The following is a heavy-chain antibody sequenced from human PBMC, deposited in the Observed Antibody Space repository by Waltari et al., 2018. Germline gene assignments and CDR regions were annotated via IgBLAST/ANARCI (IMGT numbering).Heavy chain of an antibody. J-gene: IGHJ4*02. CDR2: VNHDGNT. D-gene: IGHD5-12*01. CDR3: ARDGYNSFDY. CDR1: GGSFRGYY. V-gene: IGHV4-34*02. Sequence: QVQLQQWGAGLLRPSETLSLTCGVNGGSFRGYYWSWFRQSPGRGLEWIGEVNHDGNTNYNPSLKSRVTISVDTSKNQFSLKLSSVTAADTAVYYCARDGYNSFDYWGQGTLVTVSS.